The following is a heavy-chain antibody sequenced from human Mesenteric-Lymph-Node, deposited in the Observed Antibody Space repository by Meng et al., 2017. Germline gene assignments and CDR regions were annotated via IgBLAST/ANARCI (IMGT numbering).Heavy chain of an antibody. CDR2: ISGSGGST. V-gene: IGHV3-23*01. CDR1: GFTFSSYA. Sequence: GESLKISCAASGFTFSSYAMSWVRQAPGKGLEWVSAISGSGGSTYYADSVKGRFTISRDNSKNTLYLQMNSLRAEDTAVYYCARVSRAITNWFDPWGQGTLVTVSS. D-gene: IGHD1-14*01. CDR3: ARVSRAITNWFDP. J-gene: IGHJ5*02.